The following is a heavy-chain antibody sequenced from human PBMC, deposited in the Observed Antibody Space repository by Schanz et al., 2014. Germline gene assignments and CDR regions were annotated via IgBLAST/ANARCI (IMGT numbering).Heavy chain of an antibody. CDR3: AKGRFGELSAFDI. CDR2: ISGSGGST. J-gene: IGHJ3*02. D-gene: IGHD3-10*01. CDR1: GFTFSSYA. Sequence: EVQLVESGGGLVKPGGSLRLSCAASGFTFSSYAMSWVRQAPGKGLEWVSAISGSGGSTYYADSVKGRFTISRDSSKNTLYLQMSSLRADDTAVYYCAKGRFGELSAFDIWGQGTMVTVSS. V-gene: IGHV3-23*04.